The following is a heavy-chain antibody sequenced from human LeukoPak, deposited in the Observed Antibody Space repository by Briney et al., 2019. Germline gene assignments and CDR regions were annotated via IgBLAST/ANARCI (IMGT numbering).Heavy chain of an antibody. CDR3: AKHRFESGGYHSTD. D-gene: IGHD3-22*01. J-gene: IGHJ4*02. CDR2: ISGSGGST. Sequence: GGSLRLSCAASGFTFSSYAMSWVRQAPGKGLEWVSAISGSGGSTYYADSVKGRFTISRDNSKNTLYLQMNSLRAEDTAVYYCAKHRFESGGYHSTDWGQGTLVTVSS. V-gene: IGHV3-23*01. CDR1: GFTFSSYA.